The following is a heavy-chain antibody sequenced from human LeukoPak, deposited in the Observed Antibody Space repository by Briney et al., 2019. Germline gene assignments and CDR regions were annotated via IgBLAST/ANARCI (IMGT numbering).Heavy chain of an antibody. V-gene: IGHV3-13*01. CDR3: TRDRHGMDV. CDR1: GFTFSSYD. J-gene: IGHJ6*02. CDR2: IGVAGDT. Sequence: GGSLRLSCAASGFTFSSYDMHWVRQPTGKGLEWVSAIGVAGDTFYAGSVKGRFTISRENAKNALFLQMNSLRAGDTAVCYCTRDRHGMDVWGQGTTVTVSS.